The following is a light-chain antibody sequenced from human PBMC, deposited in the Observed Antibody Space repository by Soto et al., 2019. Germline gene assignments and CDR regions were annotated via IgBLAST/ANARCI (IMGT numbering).Light chain of an antibody. CDR2: DAS. CDR3: QQYNSYSST. Sequence: DIRMTQSPSSVSASLGDSVTIXXRASQGISSWLAWYQQKPGKAPKLXSYDASSLERGVPSRFSGSGSGTDFTLTIDSLQPDDFAAYYCQQYNSYSSTFGQGTKVDIK. CDR1: QGISSW. V-gene: IGKV1-5*01. J-gene: IGKJ1*01.